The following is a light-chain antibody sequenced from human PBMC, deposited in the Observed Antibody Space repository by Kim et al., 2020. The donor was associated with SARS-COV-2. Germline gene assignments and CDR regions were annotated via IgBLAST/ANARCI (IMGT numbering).Light chain of an antibody. CDR1: QSVSSN. V-gene: IGKV3-15*01. CDR2: AVS. J-gene: IGKJ4*01. Sequence: MSPGENATLSCRASQSVSSNVAWYQQKPGQAPSLLIYAVSTRATGIPARFSGSASGTDFTLTISSLQSEDFAIYYCQQYNNWPLTFGGGTKVHIK. CDR3: QQYNNWPLT.